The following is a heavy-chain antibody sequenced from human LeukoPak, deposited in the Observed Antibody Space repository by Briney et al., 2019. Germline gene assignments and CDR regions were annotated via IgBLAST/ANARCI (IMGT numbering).Heavy chain of an antibody. Sequence: ASVKVSCKASGGTFSSYAISWVRQAPGQGLEWMGGIIPIFGTANYAQKFQGRVTMTTDTSTSTAYMELRSLRSDDTAVYYCARDDLNYYYGMDVWGQGTTVTVSS. CDR1: GGTFSSYA. CDR2: IIPIFGTA. CDR3: ARDDLNYYYGMDV. V-gene: IGHV1-69*05. J-gene: IGHJ6*02. D-gene: IGHD3-3*01.